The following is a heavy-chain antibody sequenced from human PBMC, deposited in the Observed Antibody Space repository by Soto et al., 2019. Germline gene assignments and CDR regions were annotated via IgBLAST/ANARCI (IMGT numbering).Heavy chain of an antibody. CDR3: VAADPKTGTFYYYGMDV. CDR2: IVVGSGNT. D-gene: IGHD1-7*01. CDR1: GFTFTSSA. V-gene: IGHV1-58*01. Sequence: ASVKVSCKASGFTFTSSAVQWVRQARGQRLEWIGWIVVGSGNTNYAQKFQERVTITRDMSTSTAYMELSSLRSEDTAVYYCVAADPKTGTFYYYGMDVWGQGTTVTVSS. J-gene: IGHJ6*02.